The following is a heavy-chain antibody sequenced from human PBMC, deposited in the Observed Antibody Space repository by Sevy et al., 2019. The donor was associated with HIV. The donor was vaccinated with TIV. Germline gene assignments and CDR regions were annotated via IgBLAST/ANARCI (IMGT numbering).Heavy chain of an antibody. CDR3: ARAQVVEPENQKHYYMDG. CDR2: IIPILGTA. J-gene: IGHJ6*03. V-gene: IGHV1-69*06. D-gene: IGHD3-22*01. CDR1: GGTFSSYA. Sequence: ASVKVSCKASGGTFSSYAISWVRQAPGQGLEWVGGIIPILGTANYAQKFQGRVTITADKSTSTAYMELSSLRPKDTAVYYWARAQVVEPENQKHYYMDGWGKGTTVTVSS.